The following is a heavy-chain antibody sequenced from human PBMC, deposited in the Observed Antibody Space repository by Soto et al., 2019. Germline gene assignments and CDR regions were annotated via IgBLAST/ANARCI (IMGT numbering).Heavy chain of an antibody. CDR2: IRNTGYNI. Sequence: GGSRRPSRSASGVPFSSYELIWVRPAPGMGREWVSYIRNTGYNIHYADSVKDRFSISRDNAKNLLFLQMNRLRVEDTAVYYCARVSQSFIEYFQYWGQGTLVPLS. CDR3: ARVSQSFIEYFQY. V-gene: IGHV3-48*03. J-gene: IGHJ1*01. D-gene: IGHD3-16*02. CDR1: GVPFSSYE.